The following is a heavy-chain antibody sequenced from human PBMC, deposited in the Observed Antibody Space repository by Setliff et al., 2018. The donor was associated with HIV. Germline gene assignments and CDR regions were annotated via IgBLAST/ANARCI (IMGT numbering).Heavy chain of an antibody. V-gene: IGHV4-59*02. CDR1: SGSVNNYW. J-gene: IGHJ4*02. Sequence: LSLTCNVSSGSVNNYWWTWIRQPPGKGLEWIGYIYYSGSTYYNPSLKSRVTISVDTSKNQFSLMLSSVTAADTAVYYCARLGDYDSSGYSWFDYWGQGTLVTVSS. CDR3: ARLGDYDSSGYSWFDY. D-gene: IGHD3-22*01. CDR2: IYYSGST.